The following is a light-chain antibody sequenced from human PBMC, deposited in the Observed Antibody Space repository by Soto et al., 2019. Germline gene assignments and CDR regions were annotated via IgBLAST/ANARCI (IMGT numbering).Light chain of an antibody. CDR3: QQLFSYPLT. J-gene: IGKJ4*01. V-gene: IGKV1-9*01. CDR1: QGISSY. CDR2: AAS. Sequence: DIQLTQSPSFLSASVGDRVTITCRASQGISSYLAWYLQKPGKAPKLLIYAASTVQSGVPSRFSGSGSGTEFTLTISSLQPGDSASYYCQQLFSYPLTFGGGTKVEIK.